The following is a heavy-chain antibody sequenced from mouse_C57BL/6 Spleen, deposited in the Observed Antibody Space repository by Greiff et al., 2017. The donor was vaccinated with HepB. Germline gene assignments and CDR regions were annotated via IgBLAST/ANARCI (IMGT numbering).Heavy chain of an antibody. D-gene: IGHD2-4*01. CDR3: VRHAIYYDYDEGFAY. CDR1: GFSFNTYA. V-gene: IGHV10-1*01. CDR2: IRSKSNNYAT. J-gene: IGHJ3*01. Sequence: DVMLVESGGGLVQPKGSLKLSCAASGFSFNTYAMNWVRQAPGKGLEWVARIRSKSNNYATYYADSVKDRFTISRDDSESMLYLQMNNLKTEDTAMYYCVRHAIYYDYDEGFAYWGQGTLVTVSA.